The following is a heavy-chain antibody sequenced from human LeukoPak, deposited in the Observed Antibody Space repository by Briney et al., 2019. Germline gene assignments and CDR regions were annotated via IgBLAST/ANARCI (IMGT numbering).Heavy chain of an antibody. Sequence: GGSLRLSCAASGFAFSNHWMHWVRQAPGKGLVWVSRIDERGSNAMYADSVKGRFSISRDNAKNTVNLQMNSLRAEDTGVYYCIRDEALWRLDYWGQGTLVTVSS. J-gene: IGHJ4*02. CDR2: IDERGSNA. V-gene: IGHV3-74*03. D-gene: IGHD2-21*01. CDR1: GFAFSNHW. CDR3: IRDEALWRLDY.